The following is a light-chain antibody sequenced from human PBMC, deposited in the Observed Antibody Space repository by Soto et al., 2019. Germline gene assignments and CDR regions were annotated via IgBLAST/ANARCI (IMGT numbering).Light chain of an antibody. CDR2: EVR. CDR3: SSYTSKSSLI. V-gene: IGLV2-14*01. J-gene: IGLJ2*01. CDR1: MRDVGAYNL. Sequence: QSAMTQPASVSGSPGQSITISCAGTMRDVGAYNLVSWYQQHPGRAPQLIIYEVRNRPSGISFRFSGSKSGNTASLTISGLQAEDEADYYCSSYTSKSSLIFGGGTQLTV.